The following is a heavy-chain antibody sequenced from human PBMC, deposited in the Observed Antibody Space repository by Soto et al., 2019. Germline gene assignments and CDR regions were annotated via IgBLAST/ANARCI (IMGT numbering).Heavy chain of an antibody. Sequence: SETLSLTCAVSGGSFTSNNWWTWVRQPPGQGLEWIGEIYRTGSTNYNPSLKSRVTISLDKSENQFSLKVTSLTAADTAVYYCASRDPGTSVDYWGQGTWVTVSS. CDR1: GGSFTSNNW. CDR3: ASRDPGTSVDY. J-gene: IGHJ4*02. CDR2: IYRTGST. D-gene: IGHD1-7*01. V-gene: IGHV4-4*02.